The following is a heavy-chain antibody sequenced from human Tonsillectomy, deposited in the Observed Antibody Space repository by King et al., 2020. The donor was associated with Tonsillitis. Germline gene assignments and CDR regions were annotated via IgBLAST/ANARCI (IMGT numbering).Heavy chain of an antibody. V-gene: IGHV2-70*11. CDR3: ARFRYSSGWYQVDY. D-gene: IGHD6-19*01. CDR1: GFSLSTSGMC. Sequence: TLQESGPALVKPTQTLTLTCTFSGFSLSTSGMCVSWIRQPPGKALEWLARIDWDDDKYYSTSLKTRLTISKDTSKNQVVLTMTNMDPVDTATYYCARFRYSSGWYQVDYWGQGTLVTVSS. J-gene: IGHJ4*02. CDR2: IDWDDDK.